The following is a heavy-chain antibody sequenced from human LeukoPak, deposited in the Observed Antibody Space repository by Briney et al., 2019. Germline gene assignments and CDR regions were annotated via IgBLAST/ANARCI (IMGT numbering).Heavy chain of an antibody. CDR1: GFTFSSYG. Sequence: GGSLRLSCAASGFTFSSYGMHWVRQAPGKGLEWVAVIWYDGSNKYYADSVKGRFTISRDNSKNTLYLQMNSLRAEDTAVYYCAREGDYVWGSYRSFDYWGQGTLVTVSS. D-gene: IGHD3-16*02. CDR3: AREGDYVWGSYRSFDY. CDR2: IWYDGSNK. J-gene: IGHJ4*02. V-gene: IGHV3-33*01.